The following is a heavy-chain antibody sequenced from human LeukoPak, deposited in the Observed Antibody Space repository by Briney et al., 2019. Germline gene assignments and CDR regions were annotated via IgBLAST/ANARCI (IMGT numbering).Heavy chain of an antibody. V-gene: IGHV3-48*03. J-gene: IGHJ6*03. CDR1: GFTFSNYE. D-gene: IGHD5-18*01. CDR3: ARMNTAMVNGLNYYYYMDV. Sequence: GGSLRLSCAASGFTFSNYEMNWVRQAPGKGLEWVSYISSSGSTIYYADSVKGRFTISRDNAKNSLYLQMNSLRADDTAVYYCARMNTAMVNGLNYYYYMDVWGKGTTVTVSS. CDR2: ISSSGSTI.